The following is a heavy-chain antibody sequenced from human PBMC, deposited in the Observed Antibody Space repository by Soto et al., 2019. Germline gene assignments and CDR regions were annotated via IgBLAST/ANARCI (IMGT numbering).Heavy chain of an antibody. Sequence: SETLSVTCAVSGGSISSGGYSWSWIRQPPGKGLEWIGYIYHSGSTYYNPSLKSRVTISVDRSKNQFSLKLSSVTAADTAVYYCERTNDGSRFDPWGQGTLVTVSS. CDR3: ERTNDGSRFDP. CDR2: IYHSGST. CDR1: GGSISSGGYS. V-gene: IGHV4-30-2*01. J-gene: IGHJ5*02. D-gene: IGHD1-26*01.